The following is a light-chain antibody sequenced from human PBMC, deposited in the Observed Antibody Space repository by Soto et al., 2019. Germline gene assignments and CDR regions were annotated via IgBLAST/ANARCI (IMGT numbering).Light chain of an antibody. CDR1: SSDVGGYNY. Sequence: QSALTQPASVSGSPGQSITISCAVTSSDVGGYNYVSWYQHHPGKAPKLMIYEVSDRPSGVSNRFSGSKSGNTASLTISGLQAEDEDDYYCSSYTSSSTYVFGTGTKVTVL. J-gene: IGLJ1*01. CDR3: SSYTSSSTYV. V-gene: IGLV2-14*01. CDR2: EVS.